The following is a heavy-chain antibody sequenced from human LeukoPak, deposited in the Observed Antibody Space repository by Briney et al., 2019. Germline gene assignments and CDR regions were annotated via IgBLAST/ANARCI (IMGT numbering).Heavy chain of an antibody. CDR1: GFTFDDYK. V-gene: IGHV3-43*01. Sequence: PGGSLRXSCAASGFTFDDYKMHWVRQAPGKGLEGVSLISWGGGSTYYADSVKGRCTISRDNSKKSLYLQMNSLRSEDTALYYCAKDMSSGSSWYVVDYGGQGTLVTVSS. J-gene: IGHJ4*02. D-gene: IGHD6-13*01. CDR3: AKDMSSGSSWYVVDY. CDR2: ISWGGGST.